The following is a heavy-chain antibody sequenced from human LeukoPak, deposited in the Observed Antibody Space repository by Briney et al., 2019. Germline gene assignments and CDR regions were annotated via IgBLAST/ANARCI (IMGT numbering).Heavy chain of an antibody. Sequence: ASVKVSCKASGYTFTSYGISWVRQAPGQGLEWMGWISAYNGNTNYAQKLQGRVTMTTDTSTSTAYMELRSLRSDDTAVYYCARKVGARYEGPGGFDPWGQGTLVTVSS. J-gene: IGHJ5*02. CDR1: GYTFTSYG. CDR3: ARKVGARYEGPGGFDP. D-gene: IGHD1-26*01. V-gene: IGHV1-18*01. CDR2: ISAYNGNT.